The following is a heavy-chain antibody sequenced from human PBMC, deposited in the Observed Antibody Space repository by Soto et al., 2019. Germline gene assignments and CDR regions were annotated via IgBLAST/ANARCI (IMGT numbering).Heavy chain of an antibody. CDR2: IWYDASNK. CDR1: GFTFSSYG. D-gene: IGHD3-22*01. V-gene: IGHV3-33*01. Sequence: PGGSLRLSCAASGFTFSSYGMHWVRQAPGKGLEWVAVIWYDASNKYYADSVEGRFTISRDNFKNTLYLQMNSLRADDTAVYYCVSVRTQTYYYDSSGYPLDAFDIWGQGTMVTVSS. J-gene: IGHJ3*02. CDR3: VSVRTQTYYYDSSGYPLDAFDI.